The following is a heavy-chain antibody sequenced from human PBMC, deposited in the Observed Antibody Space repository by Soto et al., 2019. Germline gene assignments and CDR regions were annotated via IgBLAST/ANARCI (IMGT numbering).Heavy chain of an antibody. V-gene: IGHV3-72*01. D-gene: IGHD3-10*01. Sequence: EVQLVESGGGLVQPGGSLRLSCAASGFTFSDHYMDWVRQAPGKGLEWVGRSKNKADSYTTEYAASVKGRFTISRDGSKNSLFLQMNSLKTEDTALYYCTLWGSGNDFGAAWGQGILVTVSS. CDR3: TLWGSGNDFGAA. CDR1: GFTFSDHY. CDR2: SKNKADSYTT. J-gene: IGHJ4*02.